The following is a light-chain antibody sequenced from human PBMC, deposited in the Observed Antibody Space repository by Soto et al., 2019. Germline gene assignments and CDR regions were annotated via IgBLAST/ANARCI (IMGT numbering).Light chain of an antibody. V-gene: IGKV3-20*01. Sequence: EIVLAQSPVTLSLSPGERATLSCRASQSVTNSFLAWYQQKPGQAPRLLIYGASRRATGIPDRFTGSGSGTDFTLTISRLEPEDFAVYYRQQYVSSPWAFGQGTKVDIK. CDR3: QQYVSSPWA. CDR2: GAS. CDR1: QSVTNSF. J-gene: IGKJ1*01.